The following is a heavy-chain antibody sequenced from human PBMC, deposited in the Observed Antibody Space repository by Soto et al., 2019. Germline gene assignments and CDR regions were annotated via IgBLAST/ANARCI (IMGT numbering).Heavy chain of an antibody. CDR1: GYTFTGYY. D-gene: IGHD2-8*01. V-gene: IGHV1-2*04. CDR3: AREPLMVYAPYYYYGMDV. J-gene: IGHJ6*02. CDR2: INPNSGGT. Sequence: QVQLVQSGAEVKKPGASVKVSCKASGYTFTGYYMHWVRQAPGQGLEWMGWINPNSGGTNYAQKFQGWVTMTRDTSISTAYMELSRLRSDDTAVYYCAREPLMVYAPYYYYGMDVWGQGTTVTVSS.